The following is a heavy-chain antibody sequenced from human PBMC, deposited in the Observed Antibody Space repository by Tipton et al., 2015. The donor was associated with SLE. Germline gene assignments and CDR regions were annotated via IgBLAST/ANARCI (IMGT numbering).Heavy chain of an antibody. CDR2: FHSSGIL. V-gene: IGHV5-10-1*01. CDR1: GYNFNNYW. Sequence: QLVQSGAEVKKPGESLRISCKGSGYNFNNYWIGWVRQMTGKGLEWIGHFHSSGILNYNPSLKSRVTISIDTTKNQFSLKLTSVTAADSAVYYCTRGHFNSGTFPYYNYYYYMDVWGKGTAVTVSS. J-gene: IGHJ6*03. D-gene: IGHD3-10*01. CDR3: TRGHFNSGTFPYYNYYYYMDV.